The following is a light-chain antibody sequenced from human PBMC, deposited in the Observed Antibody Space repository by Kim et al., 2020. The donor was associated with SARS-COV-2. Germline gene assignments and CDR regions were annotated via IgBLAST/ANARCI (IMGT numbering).Light chain of an antibody. J-gene: IGLJ2*01. V-gene: IGLV2-14*03. CDR1: SSDVGGYNY. CDR3: SSYTSSATLI. CDR2: DVR. Sequence: GQSITLSCTGTSSDVGGYNYVAWYQQHPGKAPKLIIYDVRKRPSGVSYRFSGSKSGNRASLTISGLQAEDDADYYCSSYTSSATLIFGGGTKVTVL.